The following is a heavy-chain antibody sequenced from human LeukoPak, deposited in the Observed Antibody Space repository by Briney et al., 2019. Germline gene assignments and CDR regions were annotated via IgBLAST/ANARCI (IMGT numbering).Heavy chain of an antibody. D-gene: IGHD2-2*01. J-gene: IGHJ4*02. CDR2: INPNSGGT. CDR3: ARSGVVPAAIGDY. CDR1: GYTFTGYY. Sequence: ASVKVSCKASGYTFTGYYMHWVRQAPGQGLEWMGWINPNSGGTNYAQKFQGRATMTRDTSISTAYMELSRLRSDDTAVYYCARSGVVPAAIGDYWGQGTLVTVSS. V-gene: IGHV1-2*02.